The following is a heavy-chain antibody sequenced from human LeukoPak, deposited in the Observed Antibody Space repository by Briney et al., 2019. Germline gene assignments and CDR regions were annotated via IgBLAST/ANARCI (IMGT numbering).Heavy chain of an antibody. CDR3: ARAINTWFDP. V-gene: IGHV1-2*06. J-gene: IGHJ5*02. Sequence: ASVKVSCKASGYTFINYFLHWVRQAPGQGLEWMGRINPNTGGTNYAQKFQGRIIMTRDTSINTAYMEMRSLRSDDTAVYYCARAINTWFDPWGQGTLVTVSS. D-gene: IGHD5-12*01. CDR2: INPNTGGT. CDR1: GYTFINYF.